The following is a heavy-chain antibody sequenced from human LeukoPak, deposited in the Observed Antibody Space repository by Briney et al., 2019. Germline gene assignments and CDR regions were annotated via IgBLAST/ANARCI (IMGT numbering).Heavy chain of an antibody. CDR2: ISYSGGST. D-gene: IGHD3-10*01. J-gene: IGHJ4*02. V-gene: IGHV3-23*01. Sequence: GGSLRLSCAASVFTFSSYSMGWVRQAPAKGLEWVSGISYSGGSTYYADSVKGRFTIYRDNYKYTLDLQMTRLRANDTAVYYCANLDYYGSGVPFDYWGQGTLVTVSS. CDR1: VFTFSSYS. CDR3: ANLDYYGSGVPFDY.